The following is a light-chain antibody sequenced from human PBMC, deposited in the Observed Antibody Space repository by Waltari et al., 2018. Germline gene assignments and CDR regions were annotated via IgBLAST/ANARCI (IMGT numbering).Light chain of an antibody. J-gene: IGKJ2*01. CDR1: QSLSRN. V-gene: IGKV3-15*01. CDR2: GAS. CDR3: QQYNNWRT. Sequence: EVLMTQSPATLSVSPGERATLSCRASQSLSRNLAWYQQKPGQAPRLLIYGASTRAPGIPARFSGSGSGTDFTLSISSLQSEDVAVYYCQQYNNWRTFGQGTKLEMK.